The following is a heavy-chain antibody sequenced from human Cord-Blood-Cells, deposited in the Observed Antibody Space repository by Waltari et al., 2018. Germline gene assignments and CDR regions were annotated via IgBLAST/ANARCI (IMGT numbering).Heavy chain of an antibody. Sequence: QVQLVESGGGVVQPGRSLRLSCAASGFTFSSYGMHWVRQAPGKGVRGVEVILYDGRNKYYADSVKGRFTISRDNSKNTLYLQMNSLRAEDTAVYYCARERSGDKDAFDIWGQGTMVTVSS. V-gene: IGHV3-33*01. J-gene: IGHJ3*02. D-gene: IGHD3-3*01. CDR2: ILYDGRNK. CDR1: GFTFSSYG. CDR3: ARERSGDKDAFDI.